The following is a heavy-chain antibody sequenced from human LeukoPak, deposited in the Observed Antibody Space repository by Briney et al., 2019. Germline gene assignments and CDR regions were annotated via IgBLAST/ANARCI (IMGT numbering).Heavy chain of an antibody. D-gene: IGHD3-22*01. J-gene: IGHJ3*02. CDR3: ARGLFLSGYLDAFDI. V-gene: IGHV3-23*01. Sequence: GGSLRLSCAASGFTFSSYGMHWVRQAPGKGLEWVSGISGSGGSTFYADSVKGRCTISRDNSKNTLYLQMNSLRVEDTAVYYCARGLFLSGYLDAFDIWGQGTVVTVSS. CDR2: ISGSGGST. CDR1: GFTFSSYG.